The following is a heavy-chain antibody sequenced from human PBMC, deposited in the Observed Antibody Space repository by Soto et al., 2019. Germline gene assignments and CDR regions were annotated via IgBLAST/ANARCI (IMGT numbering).Heavy chain of an antibody. Sequence: GESLKISCAASGFTFSTCAMSWVRQAPGKGLEWVSAIGGSGGDTYYADSVKGRFTISRDNSKNTLFLQMSSLTAEDTAVYYCAKAIGSGWSKNDYWGQGTLVTSPQ. V-gene: IGHV3-23*01. CDR2: IGGSGGDT. D-gene: IGHD6-19*01. J-gene: IGHJ4*02. CDR3: AKAIGSGWSKNDY. CDR1: GFTFSTCA.